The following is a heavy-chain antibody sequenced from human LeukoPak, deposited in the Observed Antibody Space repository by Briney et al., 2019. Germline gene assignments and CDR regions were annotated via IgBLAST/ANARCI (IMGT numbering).Heavy chain of an antibody. Sequence: GGSLRLSCAASGFTFDDYAMHWVRQAPGNGLEWVSGISWNSGSIGYADSVKGRFTISRDNAKNSLYLQMNSLRAEDTALYYCAKDIGYSSGWFFDYWGQGTLVTVSS. CDR3: AKDIGYSSGWFFDY. J-gene: IGHJ4*02. CDR2: ISWNSGSI. V-gene: IGHV3-9*01. D-gene: IGHD6-19*01. CDR1: GFTFDDYA.